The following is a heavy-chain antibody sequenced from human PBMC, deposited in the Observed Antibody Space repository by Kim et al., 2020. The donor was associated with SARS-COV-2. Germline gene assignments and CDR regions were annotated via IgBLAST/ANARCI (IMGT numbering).Heavy chain of an antibody. J-gene: IGHJ5*02. D-gene: IGHD6-13*01. Sequence: SETLSLTCAVYGGSFSGYYWSWIRQPPGKGLEWIGEINHSGSTNYNPSLKSRVTISVDTSKNQFSLKLSSVTAADTAVYYCARGFTTRYSSSWTGKSPLKSRWFDPWGQGTLVTVSS. V-gene: IGHV4-34*01. CDR3: ARGFTTRYSSSWTGKSPLKSRWFDP. CDR2: INHSGST. CDR1: GGSFSGYY.